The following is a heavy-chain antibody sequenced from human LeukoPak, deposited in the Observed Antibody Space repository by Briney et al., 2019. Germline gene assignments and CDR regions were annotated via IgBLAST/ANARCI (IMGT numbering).Heavy chain of an antibody. J-gene: IGHJ4*02. CDR2: IIPIFGTA. Sequence: SVKVSCKASGGTFSSYAISWVRQAPGQGLEWMGGIIPIFGTANYAQKFQGRVTITTDESTSTAYMELSSLRSEDTAVYYCARSPSGSYYFDYWGQGTLVTVSS. CDR3: ARSPSGSYYFDY. V-gene: IGHV1-69*05. CDR1: GGTFSSYA. D-gene: IGHD1-26*01.